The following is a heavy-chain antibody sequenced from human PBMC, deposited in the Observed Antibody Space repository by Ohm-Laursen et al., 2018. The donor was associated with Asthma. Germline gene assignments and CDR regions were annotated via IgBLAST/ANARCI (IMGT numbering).Heavy chain of an antibody. V-gene: IGHV7-4-1*02. D-gene: IGHD5-12*01. CDR2: INTNTGNP. CDR1: GGTFTNYV. CDR3: ARDYSGYVQFGFDY. Sequence: GASVKVSCKSSGGTFTNYVIGWVRQAPGQGLEWMGWINTNTGNPTYAQGFTGRFVFSLDTSVSTAYLQISSLKAEGTAVYYCARDYSGYVQFGFDYWGQGTLVTVSS. J-gene: IGHJ4*02.